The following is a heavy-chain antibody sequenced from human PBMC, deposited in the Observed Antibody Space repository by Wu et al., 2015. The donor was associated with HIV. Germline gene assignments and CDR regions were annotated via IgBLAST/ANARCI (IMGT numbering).Heavy chain of an antibody. D-gene: IGHD2-2*01. V-gene: IGHV1-69*13. Sequence: QVQLVQSGAEVKKPGSSVKVSCKASGGTFSSYAISWVRQAPGQGLEWMGRIIPIFGTANYAQKFQGRVTITADESTSTAYMELSSLRSEDTAVYYCARDLTVVVPAARIWNGGMDVWGQGTTVTVSS. J-gene: IGHJ6*02. CDR3: ARDLTVVVPAARIWNGGMDV. CDR2: IIPIFGTA. CDR1: GGTFSSYA.